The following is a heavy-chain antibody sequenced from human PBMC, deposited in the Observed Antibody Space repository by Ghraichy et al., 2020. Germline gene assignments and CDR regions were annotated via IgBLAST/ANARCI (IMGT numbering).Heavy chain of an antibody. V-gene: IGHV1-18*01. J-gene: IGHJ5*02. D-gene: IGHD6-19*01. CDR2: ISAYNGNT. Sequence: ASVKVSCKASGYTFTSYGISWVRQAPGQGLEWMGWISAYNGNTNYAQKLQGRVTMTTDTSTSTAYMELRSLRSDDTAVYYCAGVPLSAVAGSNWFDPWGQGTLVTVSS. CDR3: AGVPLSAVAGSNWFDP. CDR1: GYTFTSYG.